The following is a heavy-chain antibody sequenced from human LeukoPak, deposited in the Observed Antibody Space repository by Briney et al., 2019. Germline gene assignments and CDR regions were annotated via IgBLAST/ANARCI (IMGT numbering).Heavy chain of an antibody. V-gene: IGHV4-4*07. CDR3: ARVGFYDYGMDV. CDR2: IYTRGNT. J-gene: IGHJ6*02. CDR1: CGSIYSYF. D-gene: IGHD3-16*01. Sequence: SETLSLTWTVSCGSIYSYFWSWIRQPARKRLEWIGRIYTRGNTNYSPSLESRVTMSVATSKNPFSLKLTSVTAADTALYYCARVGFYDYGMDVWGQGTTVTVYS.